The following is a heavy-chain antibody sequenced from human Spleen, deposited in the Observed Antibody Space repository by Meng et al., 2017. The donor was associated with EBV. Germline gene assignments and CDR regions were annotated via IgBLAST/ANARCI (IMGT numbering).Heavy chain of an antibody. CDR3: SRDLVGSDDY. J-gene: IGHJ4*02. CDR1: GFTFRNYW. D-gene: IGHD2-8*02. CDR2: LNEDGATT. V-gene: IGHV3-74*01. Sequence: EVELVEXXGALVQPGXSLRRSCAASGFTFRNYWMHRVRQAPGKGLMWVSRLNEDGATTTYADSVKGRFTISRDNAKNTLYLHMNSLRADDTAVYYCSRDLVGSDDYWGQGTLVTVSS.